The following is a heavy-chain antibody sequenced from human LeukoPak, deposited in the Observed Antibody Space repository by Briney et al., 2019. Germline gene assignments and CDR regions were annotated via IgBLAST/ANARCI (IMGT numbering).Heavy chain of an antibody. CDR3: ARDPKASTTGAFDI. Sequence: SETLSLTCTVSGGSISSSSYYWGWIRQPPGKGLEWIGSIYYSGSTYYNPSLKSRVTISVDTSKNQFSLKLSSVTAADTAVYYCARDPKASTTGAFDIWGQGTMVTVSS. CDR1: GGSISSSSYY. D-gene: IGHD2-2*01. CDR2: IYYSGST. J-gene: IGHJ3*02. V-gene: IGHV4-39*07.